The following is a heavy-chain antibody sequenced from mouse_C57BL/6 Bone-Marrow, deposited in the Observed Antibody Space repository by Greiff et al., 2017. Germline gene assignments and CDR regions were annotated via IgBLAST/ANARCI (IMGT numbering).Heavy chain of an antibody. Sequence: QVQLQQSGAELARPGASVKMSCKASGYTFTSYTMHWVKQRPGQGLEWIGYINPSSGYTKYNQKFKDKATLTADKSSSTAYMQLSSLTSEDSAVYYCARGDSSGYPFAYWGQGTLVTVSA. D-gene: IGHD3-2*02. V-gene: IGHV1-4*01. CDR1: GYTFTSYT. J-gene: IGHJ3*01. CDR3: ARGDSSGYPFAY. CDR2: INPSSGYT.